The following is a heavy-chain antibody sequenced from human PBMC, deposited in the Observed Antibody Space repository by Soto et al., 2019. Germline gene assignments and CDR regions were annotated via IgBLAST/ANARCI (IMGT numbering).Heavy chain of an antibody. CDR2: IYYSGST. D-gene: IGHD5-12*01. CDR1: GGSISSSSYY. J-gene: IGHJ4*02. V-gene: IGHV4-39*01. CDR3: ARQTLVATIEDY. Sequence: QLQLQESGPGLVKPSETLSLTCTVSGGSISSSSYYWGWIRQPPGKGLEWIGSIYYSGSTYYNPSLKSRVTISVDTSKNQFSLNLSSVTAADTAVYYCARQTLVATIEDYWGQGTLVTVSS.